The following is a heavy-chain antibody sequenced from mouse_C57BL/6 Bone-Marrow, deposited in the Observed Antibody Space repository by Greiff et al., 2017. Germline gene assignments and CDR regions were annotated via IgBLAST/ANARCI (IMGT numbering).Heavy chain of an antibody. CDR2: ISYDGSN. D-gene: IGHD1-1*01. CDR3: ARDRLYYYGSSFAWFAY. CDR1: GYSITSGYY. V-gene: IGHV3-6*01. Sequence: EVHLVESGPGLVKPSQSLSLTCSVTGYSITSGYYWNWIRQFPGNKLEWMGYISYDGSNNYNPSLKNRISITRDTSKNQFFLKLNSVTTEDTATYYCARDRLYYYGSSFAWFAYWGQGTLVTVSA. J-gene: IGHJ3*01.